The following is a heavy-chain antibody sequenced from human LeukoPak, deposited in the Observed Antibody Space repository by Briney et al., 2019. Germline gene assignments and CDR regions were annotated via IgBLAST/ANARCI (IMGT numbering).Heavy chain of an antibody. V-gene: IGHV1-2*02. D-gene: IGHD3-10*01. Sequence: ASVKASCKASGYTFTGYYMHWVRQAPGQGLEWMGWINPNSGGTNYAQKFQGRVTMTRDTSISTAYMELSRLRSDDTAVYYCARSWWGSVNWFDPWGQGTLVTVSS. CDR1: GYTFTGYY. CDR2: INPNSGGT. J-gene: IGHJ5*02. CDR3: ARSWWGSVNWFDP.